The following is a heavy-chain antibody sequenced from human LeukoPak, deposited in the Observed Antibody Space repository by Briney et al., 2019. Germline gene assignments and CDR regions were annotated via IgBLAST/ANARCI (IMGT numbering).Heavy chain of an antibody. Sequence: GGSLRLSCAASGFTFSSYSMNWVRQAPGKGLEWVSSISSSSSYIYYAYSVKGRFTISRDNAKNSLYLQMNSLRAEDTAVYYCARGYSSGWFAAFDIWGQGTMVTVSS. J-gene: IGHJ3*02. CDR3: ARGYSSGWFAAFDI. V-gene: IGHV3-21*01. CDR1: GFTFSSYS. CDR2: ISSSSSYI. D-gene: IGHD6-19*01.